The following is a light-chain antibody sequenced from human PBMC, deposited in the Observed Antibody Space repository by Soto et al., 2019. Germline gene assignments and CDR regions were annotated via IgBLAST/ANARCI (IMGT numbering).Light chain of an antibody. CDR3: QQRSSWPIT. CDR1: QDIRSY. V-gene: IGKV1-9*01. Sequence: IQLTQSPSSLSASVGDRVAITCRASQDIRSYLAWYQQKPGMAPKLLIYAASTLQGGVPSRFSGNGSGTAFTLTISSLEPEDFAVYYCQQRSSWPITFGQGTRLEIK. J-gene: IGKJ5*01. CDR2: AAS.